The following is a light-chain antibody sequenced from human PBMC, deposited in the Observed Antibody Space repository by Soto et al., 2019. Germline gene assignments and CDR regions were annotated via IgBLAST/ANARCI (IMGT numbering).Light chain of an antibody. V-gene: IGLV1-47*01. Sequence: QSVLTQPPSASETPGQRVTISCSGSSSSVGFDYVDWYQHVPGAAPKLLIYRNNLRPPGVPDRFSGSKSGTSASLAISGLRTEDEAVYYCAAWDDSLSGPVFGGGTKVTVL. CDR3: AAWDDSLSGPV. CDR1: SSSVGFDY. CDR2: RNN. J-gene: IGLJ2*01.